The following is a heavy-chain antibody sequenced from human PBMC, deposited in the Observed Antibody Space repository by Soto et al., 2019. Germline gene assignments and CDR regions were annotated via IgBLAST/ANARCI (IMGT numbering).Heavy chain of an antibody. CDR1: GGSISSSSYY. CDR3: ARSDVYCSSTSCYPRGAFDI. V-gene: IGHV4-39*01. J-gene: IGHJ3*02. Sequence: SETLSLTCTVSGGSISSSSYYWGWIRQPPGKGLEWIGSIYYSGSTYYNPSLKSRVTISVDTSKNQSSMKLSSVTAADTAVYYCARSDVYCSSTSCYPRGAFDIWGQGTMVTVSS. D-gene: IGHD2-2*01. CDR2: IYYSGST.